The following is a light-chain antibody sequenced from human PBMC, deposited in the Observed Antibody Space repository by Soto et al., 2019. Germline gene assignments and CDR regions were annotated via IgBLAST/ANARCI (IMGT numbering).Light chain of an antibody. CDR1: QSISCW. Sequence: DIQMTQSPSTLSASVGDRVTITCRASQSISCWLAWYQQKPGKAPKLLIYQACSLESGVPSRFSGSGSGTEFTLTISRLQPDDFATYYCQQYNGYSGYTFGQGTKLEIK. J-gene: IGKJ2*01. CDR2: QAC. CDR3: QQYNGYSGYT. V-gene: IGKV1-5*03.